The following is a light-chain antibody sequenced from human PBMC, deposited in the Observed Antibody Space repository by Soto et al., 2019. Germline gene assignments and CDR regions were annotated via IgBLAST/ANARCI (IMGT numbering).Light chain of an antibody. CDR1: TSDIGNNY. CDR2: ETS. CDR3: GTWETSVSAHV. V-gene: IGLV1-51*02. Sequence: QSVLTQPPSVSAAPGQKVTISCSGSTSDIGNNYVSWYQLLPGTAPKLLTYETSKRHSGIPDRFSASKSGTSATLDITGLQAGDEADYYCGTWETSVSAHVFGNVTKVTVL. J-gene: IGLJ1*01.